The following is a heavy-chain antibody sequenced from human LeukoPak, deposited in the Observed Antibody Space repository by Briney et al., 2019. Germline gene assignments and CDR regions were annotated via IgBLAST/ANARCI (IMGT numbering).Heavy chain of an antibody. V-gene: IGHV4-34*01. D-gene: IGHD4-23*01. CDR2: IIHSGST. CDR1: GGSFSSYY. CDR3: ARGGGTTVVPFGISYYMDV. Sequence: SETLSLTCAVYGGSFSSYYWSWIRQPPGKGLEWIGEIIHSGSTNYNPSLKSRVTTSVDTSKNQFSLKLSSVTAADTAVYYCARGGGTTVVPFGISYYMDVWGKGTTVTVSS. J-gene: IGHJ6*03.